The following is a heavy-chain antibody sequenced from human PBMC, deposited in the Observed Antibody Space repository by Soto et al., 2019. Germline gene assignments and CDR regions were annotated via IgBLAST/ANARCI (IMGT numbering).Heavy chain of an antibody. CDR2: IIPIFGTT. CDR3: ARGIVIVPAANFYFYRMDV. CDR1: GGTFSSSA. V-gene: IGHV1-69*06. Sequence: QVQLVQSGAEVKKPGSSVKVSCKASGGTFSSSAISWVRQAPGQGLEWMGGIIPIFGTTNSAQKFQGRVTITADKSTSTAYMELTSLRSEDTAVYYCARGIVIVPAANFYFYRMDVWGQGTTVTVSS. D-gene: IGHD2-2*01. J-gene: IGHJ6*02.